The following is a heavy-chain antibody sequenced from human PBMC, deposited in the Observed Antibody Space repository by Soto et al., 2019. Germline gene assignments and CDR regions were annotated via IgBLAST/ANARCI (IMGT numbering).Heavy chain of an antibody. CDR3: AKVRYSSPMGYYYGMDV. Sequence: SVKVSCKASRVAFSKFIVTWVRQAPGLGLEWVGGIIPIFGTADYAQKFQGRVTITADESTSTSYMEVNNLRSEDTAVYYCAKVRYSSPMGYYYGMDVWGQGTTVTVSS. D-gene: IGHD6-19*01. V-gene: IGHV1-69*13. CDR1: RVAFSKFI. J-gene: IGHJ6*02. CDR2: IIPIFGTA.